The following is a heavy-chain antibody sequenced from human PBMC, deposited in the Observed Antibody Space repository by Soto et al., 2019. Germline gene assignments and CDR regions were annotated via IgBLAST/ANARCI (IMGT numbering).Heavy chain of an antibody. Sequence: GGSLRLSCAASGFTFSSYAMHWVRQAPGKGLEWVAVISYDGSNKYYADSVKGRFTISRDNSKNTLYLQMNSLRAEDTAVYYCARSKREWLEVHGWFDPWGQGTLVTVSS. D-gene: IGHD6-19*01. CDR3: ARSKREWLEVHGWFDP. V-gene: IGHV3-30-3*01. J-gene: IGHJ5*02. CDR2: ISYDGSNK. CDR1: GFTFSSYA.